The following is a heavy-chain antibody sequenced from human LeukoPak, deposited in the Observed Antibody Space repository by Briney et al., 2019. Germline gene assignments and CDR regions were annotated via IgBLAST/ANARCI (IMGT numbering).Heavy chain of an antibody. V-gene: IGHV1-18*01. CDR2: ISAYNGNT. CDR1: GYTFTSYG. CDR3: ARAYYYDSSGYYYTRGIDY. Sequence: ASVKVSCKASGYTFTSYGISWVRQAPGQGLEWVGWISAYNGNTNYAQKLQGRVTMTTDTSTSTAYMELRSLRSDDTAVYYCARAYYYDSSGYYYTRGIDYWGQGTLVTVSS. D-gene: IGHD3-22*01. J-gene: IGHJ4*02.